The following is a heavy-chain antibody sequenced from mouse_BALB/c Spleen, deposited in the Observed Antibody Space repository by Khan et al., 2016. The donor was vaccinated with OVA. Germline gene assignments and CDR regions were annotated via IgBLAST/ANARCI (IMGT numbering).Heavy chain of an antibody. J-gene: IGHJ2*01. CDR2: IYYSGNT. CDR1: GYSITSGYS. CDR3: ARDGYYLDS. Sequence: VQLKESGPDLVKPSQSLSLTCTVIGYSITSGYSWHWIRQFPGNKLEWMGYIYYSGNTNFNPSLKSRISITRDTTKNQFFLQLNSVTTEDTATYYCARDGYYLDSWGQGTTLTVSS. D-gene: IGHD2-3*01. V-gene: IGHV3-1*02.